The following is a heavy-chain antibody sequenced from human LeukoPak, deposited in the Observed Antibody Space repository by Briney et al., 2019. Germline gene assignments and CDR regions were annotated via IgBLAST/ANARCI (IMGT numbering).Heavy chain of an antibody. Sequence: PGGSLRLXCAASGFTFSSYAMSWVRQAPGKGLEWVSTIGSTGSNTYYTDSVKGRFTISRDNSKNTLYLQINGLRADDTAVYYCAKSMSTVTTSPFWGQGTLVTVSS. D-gene: IGHD4-17*01. CDR3: AKSMSTVTTSPF. V-gene: IGHV3-23*01. CDR2: IGSTGSNT. CDR1: GFTFSSYA. J-gene: IGHJ4*02.